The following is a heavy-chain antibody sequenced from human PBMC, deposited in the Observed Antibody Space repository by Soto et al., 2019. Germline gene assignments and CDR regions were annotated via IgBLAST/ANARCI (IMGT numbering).Heavy chain of an antibody. D-gene: IGHD6-13*01. J-gene: IGHJ5*02. CDR2: IYHSGST. CDR3: ARGYSSSWYWFDP. Sequence: PSETLSLTCAVSGGSISSSNWWSWVRQPPGKGLEWIGEIYHSGSTNYNPSLKSRVTISVDESKNQFSLKLSSVTAADTAVYYCARGYSSSWYWFDPWGQGTLVTVSS. CDR1: GGSISSSNW. V-gene: IGHV4-4*02.